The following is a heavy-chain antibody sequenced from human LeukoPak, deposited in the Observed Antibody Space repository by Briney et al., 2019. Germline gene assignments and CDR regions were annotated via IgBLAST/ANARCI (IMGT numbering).Heavy chain of an antibody. J-gene: IGHJ5*02. V-gene: IGHV1-2*04. CDR2: INPKSGGT. CDR3: ARDFRQLEHQANWFDP. CDR1: GYTFTDYY. Sequence: ASVKVSCKASGYTFTDYYIHWVRQAPGQGLEWMGRINPKSGGTNYAQNFQGWVTMTRDTSISTAYMELSRLKSDDTAVYYCARDFRQLEHQANWFDPWGQGTLVTVSP. D-gene: IGHD1-1*01.